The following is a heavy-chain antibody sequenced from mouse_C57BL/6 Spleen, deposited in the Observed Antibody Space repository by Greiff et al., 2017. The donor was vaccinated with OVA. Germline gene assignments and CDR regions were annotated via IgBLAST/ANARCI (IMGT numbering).Heavy chain of an antibody. J-gene: IGHJ1*03. CDR1: GYTFTSYW. CDR3: ARSDYYGSSYAWYFDV. D-gene: IGHD1-1*01. Sequence: VQLQQPGTELVKPGASVKLSCKASGYTFTSYWMHWVKQRPGQGLEWIGNINPSNGGTNYNEKFKSKATLTVDKSSSTAYMQLSSLTSEDSAVYYCARSDYYGSSYAWYFDVWGTGTTVTVSS. CDR2: INPSNGGT. V-gene: IGHV1-53*01.